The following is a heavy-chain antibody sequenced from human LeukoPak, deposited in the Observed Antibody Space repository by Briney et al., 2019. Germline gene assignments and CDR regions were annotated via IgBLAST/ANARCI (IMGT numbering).Heavy chain of an antibody. Sequence: ASVXXXXXXSXXTFTSYDXNWVGQATGQGLEGMGXMNLNIVNTCSSHKFQSRLTITSNTSITTAYMELSSLRSEDTAVYYCARGNSSSWYYYYYMDVWGKGTTVTASS. V-gene: IGHV1-8*01. D-gene: IGHD6-13*01. CDR3: ARGNSSSWYYYYYMDV. CDR2: MNLNIVNT. J-gene: IGHJ6*03. CDR1: XXTFTSYD.